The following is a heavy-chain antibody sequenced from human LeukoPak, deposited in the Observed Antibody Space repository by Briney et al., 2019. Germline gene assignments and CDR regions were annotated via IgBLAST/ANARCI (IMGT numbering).Heavy chain of an antibody. CDR1: GYTFNTYG. CDR3: AAGSSTNQGLKN. Sequence: ASVKVSCKPYGYTFNTYGITWVRQAPGQGLEWMGWISPYNGNTNYAQKLQGRVTMTTDTSTSTAYMELRSLRSDDTAVYYCAAGSSTNQGLKNWGQGTLVTVSS. V-gene: IGHV1-18*01. CDR2: ISPYNGNT. J-gene: IGHJ4*02. D-gene: IGHD2-2*01.